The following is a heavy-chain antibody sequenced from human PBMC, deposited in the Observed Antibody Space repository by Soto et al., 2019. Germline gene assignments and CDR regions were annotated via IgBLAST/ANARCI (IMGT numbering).Heavy chain of an antibody. D-gene: IGHD3-22*01. CDR3: TRFGTYYDTSGFAY. CDR1: GFTFSSNW. CDR2: INSDGSSI. J-gene: IGHJ4*02. Sequence: EVQLVESGGGLVQPGGSLRLSCAASGFTFSSNWMHWVRQAPGKGLVRVSRINSDGSSISYADSVKGRFTISRDNAKNTLYLQMNSLRAEDTAVYYCTRFGTYYDTSGFAYWGQGTLVTVSS. V-gene: IGHV3-74*01.